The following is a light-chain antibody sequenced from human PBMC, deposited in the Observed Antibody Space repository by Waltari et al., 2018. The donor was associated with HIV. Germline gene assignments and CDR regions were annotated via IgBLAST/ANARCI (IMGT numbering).Light chain of an antibody. CDR2: VVT. CDR3: CSYAGTSTYV. Sequence: QSALTQPASVSGSPGQSITISCTGTSSYVASYNLVSWYQHHPGKAPKVMIYVVTKRPSGVSDRFSGSKSGNTASLTISGLQAEDEADYYCCSYAGTSTYVFGTGTKVTVL. V-gene: IGLV2-23*02. CDR1: SSYVASYNL. J-gene: IGLJ1*01.